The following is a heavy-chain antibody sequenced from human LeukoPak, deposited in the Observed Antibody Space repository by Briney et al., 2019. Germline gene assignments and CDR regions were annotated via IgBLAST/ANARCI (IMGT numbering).Heavy chain of an antibody. D-gene: IGHD3-10*01. J-gene: IGHJ4*02. CDR1: GFTFSSYG. V-gene: IGHV3-23*01. CDR2: ISGSGGST. Sequence: PGGSLRLSCAASGFTFSSYGMSWVRQAPGKGLEWVSAISGSGGSTYYADSVKGRFTISRDNSKNTLYLQMNSLRAEDTAVYYCAKDRAMVRGVIIPLDYWGQGTLVTVSS. CDR3: AKDRAMVRGVIIPLDY.